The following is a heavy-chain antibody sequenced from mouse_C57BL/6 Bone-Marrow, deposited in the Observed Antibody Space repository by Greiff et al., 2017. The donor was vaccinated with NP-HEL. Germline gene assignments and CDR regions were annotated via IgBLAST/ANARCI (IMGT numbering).Heavy chain of an antibody. CDR1: GYAFTNYL. V-gene: IGHV1-54*01. CDR2: INPGSGGT. D-gene: IGHD1-1*01. Sequence: LVESGAELVRPGTSVKVSCKASGYAFTNYLIEWVKQRPGQGLEWIGVINPGSGGTNYNEKFKGKATLTADKSSSTAYMQLSSLTSEDSAVYFCARSTTVVARDYWGQGTTLTVSS. J-gene: IGHJ2*01. CDR3: ARSTTVVARDY.